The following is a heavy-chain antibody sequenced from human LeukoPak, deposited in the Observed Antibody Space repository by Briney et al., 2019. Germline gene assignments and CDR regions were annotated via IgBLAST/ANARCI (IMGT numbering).Heavy chain of an antibody. Sequence: SETLSLTCTVSGGSISSYYWSWIRQPPGKGLEWIGYIYYSGSTNYNPSLKSRVTISVDTSKNQFSLKLSSVTAADTAVYYCARDRSHSGYDSVGIYYYGMDVWGQGTTVTVSS. CDR3: ARDRSHSGYDSVGIYYYGMDV. J-gene: IGHJ6*02. V-gene: IGHV4-59*01. CDR2: IYYSGST. CDR1: GGSISSYY. D-gene: IGHD5-12*01.